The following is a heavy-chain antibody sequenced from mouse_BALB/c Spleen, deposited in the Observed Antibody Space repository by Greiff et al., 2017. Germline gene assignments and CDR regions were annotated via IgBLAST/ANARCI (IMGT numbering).Heavy chain of an antibody. CDR1: GYSITSGYY. CDR2: ISYDGSN. D-gene: IGHD1-1*01. CDR3: AREDYGSSWYFDV. J-gene: IGHJ1*01. Sequence: EVQLQESGPGLVKPSQSLSLTCSVTGYSITSGYYWNWIRQFPGNKLEWMGYISYDGSNNYNPSLKNRISITRDTSKNQFFLKLNSVTTEDTATYYCAREDYGSSWYFDVWGAGTTVTVSS. V-gene: IGHV3-6*02.